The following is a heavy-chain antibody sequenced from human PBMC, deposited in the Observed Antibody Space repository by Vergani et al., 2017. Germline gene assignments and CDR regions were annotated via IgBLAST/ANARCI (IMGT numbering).Heavy chain of an antibody. CDR3: ARGNYYGSVTYVDP. Sequence: ELQLVESGGGLVQPGGSLRLSCAAFGSTVSGNYMTWVRQAPGKGLEWGSHIYSGDETYYADSVKGRVTIYRDTSKNTLHLPINNLRVEDTAVYYCARGNYYGSVTYVDPWGQGTLVTVSS. CDR1: GSTVSGNY. CDR2: IYSGDET. J-gene: IGHJ5*02. D-gene: IGHD3-10*01. V-gene: IGHV3-66*02.